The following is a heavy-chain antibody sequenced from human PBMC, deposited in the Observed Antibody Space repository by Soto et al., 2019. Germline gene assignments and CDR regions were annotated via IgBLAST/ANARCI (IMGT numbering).Heavy chain of an antibody. CDR3: ARAGGMDV. Sequence: WRSRRLSCAACGFSFSSYAMHCFRQAPGKGLEWVAVISYDGSNKYYADSVTGRFTMSRDISKNRLYLQMNRLRAEDTAVYYCARAGGMDVWGQGTTVSVSS. J-gene: IGHJ6*02. V-gene: IGHV3-30-3*01. CDR1: GFSFSSYA. CDR2: ISYDGSNK. D-gene: IGHD3-10*01.